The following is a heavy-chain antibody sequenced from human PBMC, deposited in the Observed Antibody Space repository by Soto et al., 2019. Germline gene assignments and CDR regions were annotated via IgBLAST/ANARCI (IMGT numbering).Heavy chain of an antibody. CDR3: ANWGLGLRGEHYYYGMDV. V-gene: IGHV3-30*18. J-gene: IGHJ6*02. CDR1: GFTFSSYG. D-gene: IGHD3-10*01. CDR2: ISYDGSNK. Sequence: GGSLRLSCAASGFTFSSYGMHWVRQAPGKGLEWVAVISYDGSNKYYADSVKGRFTISRDNSKNTLYLQMNSLRAEDTAVYYCANWGLGLRGEHYYYGMDVWGQGTTVTVSS.